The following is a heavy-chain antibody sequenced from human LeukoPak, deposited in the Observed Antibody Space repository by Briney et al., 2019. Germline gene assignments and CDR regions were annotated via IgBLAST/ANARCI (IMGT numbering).Heavy chain of an antibody. V-gene: IGHV4-59*01. CDR3: ARKITSPPYSSSCPLGNWFDP. CDR1: GGSISSYY. D-gene: IGHD6-13*01. CDR2: IYYSGST. Sequence: SETLSLTCTVSGGSISSYYWSWIRQPPGKGLEWIGYIYYSGSTNYNPSLKSRVTISVDTSKNQFSLILNSVTAADTAVYYCARKITSPPYSSSCPLGNWFDPWGQGTLVTVSS. J-gene: IGHJ5*02.